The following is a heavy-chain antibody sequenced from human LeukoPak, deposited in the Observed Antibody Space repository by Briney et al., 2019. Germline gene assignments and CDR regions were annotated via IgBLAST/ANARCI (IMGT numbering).Heavy chain of an antibody. J-gene: IGHJ6*03. D-gene: IGHD6-19*01. V-gene: IGHV4-61*02. CDR1: GDSFSSVTDY. Sequence: PSETLSLTCTVSGDSFSSVTDYWAWIRQPAGKGLEWIGRIYTSGSTNYNPSLKSRVTMSVDTSKNQFSLKLSSVTAADTAVYYCATLAVDPTAYYYYYMDVWGKGTTVTVSS. CDR2: IYTSGST. CDR3: ATLAVDPTAYYYYYMDV.